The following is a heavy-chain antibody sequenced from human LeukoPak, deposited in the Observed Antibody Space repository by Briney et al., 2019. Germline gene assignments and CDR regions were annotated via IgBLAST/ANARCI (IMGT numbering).Heavy chain of an antibody. Sequence: ASVKVSCKASGYTFTGYYMHWVRQAPGQGLEWMGWINPNSGGTNYAQKFQGRVTMTRDTSISTAYMELSRLRSDDTAVYYCARVIVGHCSSINCPDDAFDIWGQGTMVTVSS. CDR3: ARVIVGHCSSINCPDDAFDI. CDR1: GYTFTGYY. D-gene: IGHD2-2*03. V-gene: IGHV1-2*02. J-gene: IGHJ3*02. CDR2: INPNSGGT.